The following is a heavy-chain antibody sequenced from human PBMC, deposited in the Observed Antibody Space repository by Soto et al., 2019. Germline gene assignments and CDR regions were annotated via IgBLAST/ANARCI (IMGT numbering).Heavy chain of an antibody. J-gene: IGHJ5*02. CDR3: ARDYGGNSNWFDP. CDR2: ISSSSSYI. Sequence: AGGFLRVPWGASGFTFSTHAMARVLQAPGKGLEWVSSISSSSSYIYYADSVKGRFTISRDNAKNSLYLQMNSLRAEDTAVYYCARDYGGNSNWFDPWGQGTLVTVSS. D-gene: IGHD4-17*01. V-gene: IGHV3-21*01. CDR1: GFTFSTHA.